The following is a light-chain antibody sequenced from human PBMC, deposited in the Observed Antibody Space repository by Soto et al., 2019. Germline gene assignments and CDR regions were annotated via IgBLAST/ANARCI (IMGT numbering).Light chain of an antibody. CDR3: RQALQPPLK. CDR2: LGS. Sequence: DIVMNKSPFSLPLTPGARASISCRSSQTLLKGNENNYLDWYLQKPGQSPQLLIYLGSNRTSGVSDRFSGSGSGTYFTLKISRVEAEDGGVYYCRQALQPPLKFGQGTRLAIK. CDR1: QTLLKGNENNY. V-gene: IGKV2-28*01. J-gene: IGKJ5*01.